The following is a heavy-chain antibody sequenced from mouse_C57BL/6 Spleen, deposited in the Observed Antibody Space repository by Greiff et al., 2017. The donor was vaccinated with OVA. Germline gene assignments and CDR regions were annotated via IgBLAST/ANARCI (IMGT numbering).Heavy chain of an antibody. CDR1: GYTFTSYW. V-gene: IGHV1-69*01. D-gene: IGHD4-1*01. CDR3: ARLTGTFAWFAY. J-gene: IGHJ3*01. CDR2: IDPSDSYT. Sequence: VQLKQPGAELVMPGASVKLSCKASGYTFTSYWMHWVKQRPGQGLEWIGEIDPSDSYTNYNQKFKGKSTLTVDKSSSTAYMQLSSLTSEDSAVYYCARLTGTFAWFAYWGQGTLVTVSA.